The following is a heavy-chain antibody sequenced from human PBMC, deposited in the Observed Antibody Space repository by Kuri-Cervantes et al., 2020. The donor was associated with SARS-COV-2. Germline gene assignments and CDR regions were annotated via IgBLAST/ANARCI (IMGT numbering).Heavy chain of an antibody. V-gene: IGHV3-47*02. CDR2: IGTGGDT. J-gene: IGHJ6*03. CDR3: ARASASIAARLVLYYYYYMDV. Sequence: LSLTCAASGFAFSSYVLHWVRRAPGKGPEWVSAIGTGGDTYYADSVMGRFTISRDNAKNSLYLQMNSLRAEDTAVYYCARASASIAARLVLYYYYYMDVWGKGTTVTVSS. D-gene: IGHD6-6*01. CDR1: GFAFSSYV.